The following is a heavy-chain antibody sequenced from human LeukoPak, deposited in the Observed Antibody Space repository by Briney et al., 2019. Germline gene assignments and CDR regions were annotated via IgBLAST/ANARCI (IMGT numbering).Heavy chain of an antibody. CDR1: GFTFSNYA. J-gene: IGHJ4*02. Sequence: GESLRLSCAASGFTFSNYAMHWVRQAPGKGLEYFSSISSNGCSTNYASYVKGRFTVSRENSRNTMSLQMGRLRDKDMAMYYCARAAITIFGVFKLGYLDCWGQGTLVTVSS. CDR2: ISSNGCST. V-gene: IGHV3-64*01. CDR3: ARAAITIFGVFKLGYLDC. D-gene: IGHD3-3*01.